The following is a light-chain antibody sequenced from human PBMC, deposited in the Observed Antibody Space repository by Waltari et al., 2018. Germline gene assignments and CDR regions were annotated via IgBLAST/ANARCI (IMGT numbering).Light chain of an antibody. CDR2: KAS. J-gene: IGKJ2*01. CDR1: QRINYW. Sequence: DIQMTQSPSSLSAYVGDRVTITCRASQRINYWLAWYQQKPGKAPKLLVYKASSLESGVPSRFSGSVSGTEYTLTISSLQPDDFATYYCQQYNTYPATFGQGTKVEIK. CDR3: QQYNTYPAT. V-gene: IGKV1-5*03.